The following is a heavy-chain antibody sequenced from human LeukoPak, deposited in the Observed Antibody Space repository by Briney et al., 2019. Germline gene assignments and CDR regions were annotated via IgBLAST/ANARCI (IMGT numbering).Heavy chain of an antibody. CDR1: GFTFSSYS. D-gene: IGHD3-16*02. V-gene: IGHV3-48*04. J-gene: IGHJ3*02. Sequence: EGSLRLSCAASGFTFSSYSMNWVRQAPGKGLEWVSYISSSSSTKYYADSVKGRFTISRDNAKNSLYLQMNSLRAEDTAVYYCARVRSLNDAFDIWGQGTMVTVSS. CDR3: ARVRSLNDAFDI. CDR2: ISSSSSTK.